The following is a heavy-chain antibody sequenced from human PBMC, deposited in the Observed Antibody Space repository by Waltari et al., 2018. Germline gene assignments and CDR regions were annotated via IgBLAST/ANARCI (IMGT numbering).Heavy chain of an antibody. V-gene: IGHV1-2*02. Sequence: QVQLVQSGTEVKKPGASVKVSCQASGYRFTDYHLHCVRQTPGQGLEWLGWINPKNGDTGYAQNFLGRVTMTRDTSINTVYMDLSGLRSDDTAVFYCARDPGPIVGAPDYWGQGTLVTVSS. CDR2: INPKNGDT. CDR3: ARDPGPIVGAPDY. D-gene: IGHD1-26*01. CDR1: GYRFTDYH. J-gene: IGHJ4*02.